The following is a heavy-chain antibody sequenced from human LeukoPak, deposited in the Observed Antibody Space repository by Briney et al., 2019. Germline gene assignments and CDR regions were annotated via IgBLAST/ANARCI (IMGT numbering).Heavy chain of an antibody. CDR2: MYHSGST. Sequence: SETLSLTCAVSGYSISSGYYWGWIRQPPVKGLEWIGSMYHSGSTYYNPSLKSRVSISVDTSKNQFSLKLSSVIAADTAVYYCARSRQGWWLLDYWGQGTLVTVSS. D-gene: IGHD5-12*01. CDR3: ARSRQGWWLLDY. J-gene: IGHJ4*02. CDR1: GYSISSGYY. V-gene: IGHV4-38-2*01.